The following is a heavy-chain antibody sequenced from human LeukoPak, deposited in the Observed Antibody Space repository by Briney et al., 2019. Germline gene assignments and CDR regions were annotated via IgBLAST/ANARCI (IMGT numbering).Heavy chain of an antibody. CDR3: ARELPAAGTAPGIGDY. CDR1: GFTFSTYT. D-gene: IGHD6-13*01. Sequence: GGSLRLSCVASGFTFSTYTMNWVRQAPGKGLEWVSSIIDSTYKYYADSVKGRFTISRDNAKNSLYLQMNSRRAEDTAVYYCARELPAAGTAPGIGDYWGQGTLVTVSS. V-gene: IGHV3-21*01. CDR2: IIDSTYK. J-gene: IGHJ4*02.